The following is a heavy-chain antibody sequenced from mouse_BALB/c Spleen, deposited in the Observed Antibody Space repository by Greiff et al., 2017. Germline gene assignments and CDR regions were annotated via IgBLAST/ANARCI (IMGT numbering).Heavy chain of an antibody. V-gene: IGHV1-9*01. CDR2: ILPGSGST. D-gene: IGHD2-14*01. CDR1: GYTFSSYW. Sequence: QVQLKESGAELMKPGASVKISCKATGYTFSSYWIEWVKQRPGHGLEWIGEILPGSGSTNYNEKFKGKATFTSDTSSNTAYMQLSSLTSEDSAVYYCARMRVRGYYFDYWGQGTTLTVSS. J-gene: IGHJ2*01. CDR3: ARMRVRGYYFDY.